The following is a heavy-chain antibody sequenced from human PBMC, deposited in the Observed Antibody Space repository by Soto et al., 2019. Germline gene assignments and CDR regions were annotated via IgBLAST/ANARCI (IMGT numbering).Heavy chain of an antibody. J-gene: IGHJ6*02. D-gene: IGHD2-2*02. CDR1: GGTFSSYA. Sequence: SVKVSCKASGGTFSSYAISWVRQAPGQGLEWMGGIIPIFGTANYAQKFQGRVTITADKSTSTAYMELSSLRSEDTAVYYCARGTGYCSSTSCYTVYYYYGMDVWGQGTTVTVSS. V-gene: IGHV1-69*06. CDR2: IIPIFGTA. CDR3: ARGTGYCSSTSCYTVYYYYGMDV.